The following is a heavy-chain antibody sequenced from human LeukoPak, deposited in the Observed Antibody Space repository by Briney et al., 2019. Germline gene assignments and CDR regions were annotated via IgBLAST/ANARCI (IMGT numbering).Heavy chain of an antibody. CDR3: ARGYSYDSFDY. J-gene: IGHJ4*02. CDR1: GGSIISYY. CDR2: IYYSGST. V-gene: IGHV4-59*01. D-gene: IGHD5-18*01. Sequence: SETLSLTCTVSGGSIISYYWSWIRQPPGKGLEWIGYIYYSGSTNYNPSLKSRVSISLDTSKNQFSLNLRSVSAADTAVYFCARGYSYDSFDYWGLGTLVTVSS.